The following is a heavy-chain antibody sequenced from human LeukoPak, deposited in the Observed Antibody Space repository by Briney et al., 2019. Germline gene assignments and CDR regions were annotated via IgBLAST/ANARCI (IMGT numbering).Heavy chain of an antibody. V-gene: IGHV3-30*02. J-gene: IGHJ4*02. CDR3: AREDYYGSGLPFDY. CDR1: RFTFSSYG. CDR2: IQYDGSNE. D-gene: IGHD3-10*01. Sequence: SGGSLRLSCAASRFTFSSYGMHWVRQAPGKGLEWVAYIQYDGSNEQYADSVKGRFSISRDSSKNILYLQMNSLRAEDTAVYYCAREDYYGSGLPFDYWGQGTLVTVSS.